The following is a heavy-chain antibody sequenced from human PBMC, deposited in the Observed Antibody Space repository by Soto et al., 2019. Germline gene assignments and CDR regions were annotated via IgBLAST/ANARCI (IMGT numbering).Heavy chain of an antibody. CDR1: GYAFTGYY. J-gene: IGHJ4*02. CDR3: ARAPPGGAYCGGECQPQPLDY. CDR2: INPNSGGT. Sequence: ASVKVSCKASGYAFTGYYLHWVRQAPGQGLEWMGWINPNSGGTNYAQKFQGRVTMTRDTSFSTAYMELSRLRSDDTAMYFCARAPPGGAYCGGECQPQPLDYWGQGTLVTVSS. D-gene: IGHD2-21*01. V-gene: IGHV1-2*02.